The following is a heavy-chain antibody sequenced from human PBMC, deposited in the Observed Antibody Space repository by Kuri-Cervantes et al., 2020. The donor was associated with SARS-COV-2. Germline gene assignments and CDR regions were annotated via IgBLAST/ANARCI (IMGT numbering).Heavy chain of an antibody. CDR3: ARGGEMATIMHRLDY. Sequence: GGSLRLSCKASGGTFSSYAISWVRQAPGQGLEWMGGIIPIFGTANYAQKFQGRVTITADESTSTAYMELSSLRSEDTAVYYCARGGEMATIMHRLDYWGQGTLVTVSS. CDR1: GGTFSSYA. CDR2: IIPIFGTA. D-gene: IGHD5-24*01. V-gene: IGHV1-69*01. J-gene: IGHJ4*02.